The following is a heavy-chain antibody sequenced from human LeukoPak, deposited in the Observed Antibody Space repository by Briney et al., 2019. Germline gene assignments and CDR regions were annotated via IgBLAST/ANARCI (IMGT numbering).Heavy chain of an antibody. CDR1: GGSISTYY. CDR3: ARGVYIAAAQYGF. V-gene: IGHV4-59*01. CDR2: IYYSGAT. J-gene: IGHJ4*02. Sequence: PSETLSLTCTVSGGSISTYYWNWIQQPPGRGLEWIGYIYYSGATNYNPSLKSRVTISVDTSNNQFSLKLSSVTAADTAVYYCARGVYIAAAQYGFWGQGTLVTVSS. D-gene: IGHD6-13*01.